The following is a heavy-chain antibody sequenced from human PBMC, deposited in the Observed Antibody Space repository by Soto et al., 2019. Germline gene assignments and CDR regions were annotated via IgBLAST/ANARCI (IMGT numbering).Heavy chain of an antibody. Sequence: EVQLVESGGGLVKPGGSLRLSCAASGFTFSSYSMNWVRQAPGKGLEWVSSISSSSSYIYYADSVKGRFTISRDNAKNSLYLQMNSLRAEDTAVYYCARGNYYDSSGDYARYYYYYGMDVWGQGTTVTVSS. CDR2: ISSSSSYI. CDR1: GFTFSSYS. CDR3: ARGNYYDSSGDYARYYYYYGMDV. D-gene: IGHD3-22*01. V-gene: IGHV3-21*01. J-gene: IGHJ6*02.